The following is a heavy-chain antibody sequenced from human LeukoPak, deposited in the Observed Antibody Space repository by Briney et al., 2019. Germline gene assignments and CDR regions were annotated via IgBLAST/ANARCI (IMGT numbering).Heavy chain of an antibody. Sequence: SETLSLTCTVSGGSISRSSYYWGWIRQPPGKGLEWIGSIYYSGSTYYNPSLKSRVTISVDTSKNQFFLKLSSVTAADTAVYYCARSAVIYRNYGLDVWGQGTTVTVSS. CDR2: IYYSGST. V-gene: IGHV4-39*07. J-gene: IGHJ6*02. D-gene: IGHD2-2*02. CDR1: GGSISRSSYY. CDR3: ARSAVIYRNYGLDV.